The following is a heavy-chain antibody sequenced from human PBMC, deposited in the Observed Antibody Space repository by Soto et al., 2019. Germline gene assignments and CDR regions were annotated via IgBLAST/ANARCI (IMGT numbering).Heavy chain of an antibody. D-gene: IGHD5-12*01. CDR3: ARAPSCRGGYGH. CDR2: IYHSGST. J-gene: IGHJ4*02. Sequence: SETLSLTCAVSSGSISSSNWWSWVRQPPGKGLEWIGEIYHSGSTNYNPSLKSRVTISVDTSKNQFSLKLSSVTAADTAVYYCARAPSCRGGYGHWGQGTLVTGS. CDR1: SGSISSSNW. V-gene: IGHV4-4*02.